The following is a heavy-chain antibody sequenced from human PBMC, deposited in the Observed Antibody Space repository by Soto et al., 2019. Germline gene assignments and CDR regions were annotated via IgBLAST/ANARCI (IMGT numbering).Heavy chain of an antibody. CDR3: ARGRLREVVVVPAAYYFDY. D-gene: IGHD2-2*01. Sequence: SETLSLTCAVYGGSFSGYYWSWIRQPPGKGLEWIGEINHSGSTNYNPSLKSRVTISVDTSKNQFSLKLSSVTAADTAVYYCARGRLREVVVVPAAYYFDYWGQGTLVTVSS. J-gene: IGHJ4*02. CDR1: GGSFSGYY. CDR2: INHSGST. V-gene: IGHV4-34*01.